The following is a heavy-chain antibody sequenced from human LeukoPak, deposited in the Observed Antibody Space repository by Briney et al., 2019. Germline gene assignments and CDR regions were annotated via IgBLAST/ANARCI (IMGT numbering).Heavy chain of an antibody. J-gene: IGHJ1*01. CDR1: GYTFTSYY. CDR3: ARVAMVRGVDEYFQH. D-gene: IGHD3-10*01. CDR2: INPSGGST. V-gene: IGHV1-46*01. Sequence: ASVKVSCKASGYTFTSYYMHWVRQAPGQGLEWMGIINPSGGSTSYAQKFQGRVTMTRDTSTSTAYMELSSLRSEDTAVYYCARVAMVRGVDEYFQHWGQGTLVTVSS.